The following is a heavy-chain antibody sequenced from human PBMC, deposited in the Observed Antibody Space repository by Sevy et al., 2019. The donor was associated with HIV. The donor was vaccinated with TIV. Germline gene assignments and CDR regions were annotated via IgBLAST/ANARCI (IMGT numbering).Heavy chain of an antibody. CDR2: IGTLADT. Sequence: GGSLRLSCAASGFTFSGSDMHWVRQVKGKGLEWISSIGTLADTFYADSVKGRFTISRDNAQSYLYLHMSSLKVGDTDFYFCVRGLQTHCDRTACPLDYWGQGTLVTVSS. CDR3: VRGLQTHCDRTACPLDY. J-gene: IGHJ4*02. D-gene: IGHD2-21*01. V-gene: IGHV3-13*01. CDR1: GFTFSGSD.